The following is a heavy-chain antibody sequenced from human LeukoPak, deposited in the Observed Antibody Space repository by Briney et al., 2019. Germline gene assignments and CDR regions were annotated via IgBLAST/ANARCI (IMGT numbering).Heavy chain of an antibody. CDR1: GFTFSTFS. Sequence: GGSLRLSCAGSGFTFSTFSFNWVRQAPGKGLEWVSSISSGSAHIYYADSVKGRFTISRDNAKNSLFLQMNSLRAEDTAVYYCARGGHDAFDIWGQGTMVTVSS. D-gene: IGHD3/OR15-3a*01. V-gene: IGHV3-21*01. CDR2: ISSGSAHI. CDR3: ARGGHDAFDI. J-gene: IGHJ3*02.